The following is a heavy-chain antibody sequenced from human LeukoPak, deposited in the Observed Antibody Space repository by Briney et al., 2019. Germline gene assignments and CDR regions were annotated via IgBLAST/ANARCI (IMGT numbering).Heavy chain of an antibody. Sequence: TGGSLRLSCAASGFTFSSYGMHWVRQAPGKGLEWVAVISYDGSNKYYADSVKGRFTISRDNSKNTLYLQMNSLRAEDTAVYYCAKEAGQGYSYGYADAFDIWGQGTMVTVSS. CDR3: AKEAGQGYSYGYADAFDI. CDR2: ISYDGSNK. CDR1: GFTFSSYG. J-gene: IGHJ3*02. V-gene: IGHV3-30*18. D-gene: IGHD5-18*01.